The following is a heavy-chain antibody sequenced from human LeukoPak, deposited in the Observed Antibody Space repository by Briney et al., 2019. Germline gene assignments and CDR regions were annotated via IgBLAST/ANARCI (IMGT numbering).Heavy chain of an antibody. Sequence: GGSLRLSCAASGFTFSSYWMSWVRQAPGKGLEWVANIKQDGSEKYYVDSVKGRFTISRDNAKNTLYLQMNSLRVEDTAVYYCARALGSGWVYFLGGQGTLVTVSS. J-gene: IGHJ4*02. CDR2: IKQDGSEK. V-gene: IGHV3-7*01. CDR1: GFTFSSYW. CDR3: ARALGSGWVYFL. D-gene: IGHD3-10*01.